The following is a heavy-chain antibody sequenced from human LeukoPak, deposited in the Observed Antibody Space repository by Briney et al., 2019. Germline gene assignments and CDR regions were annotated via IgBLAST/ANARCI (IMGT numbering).Heavy chain of an antibody. CDR2: IYWDDDK. CDR1: GFSLTTSGVG. Sequence: SGPTLVNPTQTLTLTCTFSGFSLTTSGVGVGWIRQPPGKPLEWLALIYWDDDKRYSPFLKSRLTITKDTSTDQVVLTMTNMDSVDTATYYCAHSLARGRSPPFDYWGQGTPVTVSS. CDR3: AHSLARGRSPPFDY. J-gene: IGHJ4*02. D-gene: IGHD3-10*01. V-gene: IGHV2-5*02.